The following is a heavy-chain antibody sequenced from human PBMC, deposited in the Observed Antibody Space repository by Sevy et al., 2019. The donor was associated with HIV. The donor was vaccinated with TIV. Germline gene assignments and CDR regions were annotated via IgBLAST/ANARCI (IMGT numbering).Heavy chain of an antibody. Sequence: SETLSLTCTVSGGSISSGSYYWSWIRQPAGKGLEWIGRIYTSGSTNYNPSLKSRVTISVDTSKNQFSLNLSSVTAADTAVYYCAREGSTWAGWFDPWGQGTLVTVSS. CDR1: GGSISSGSYY. V-gene: IGHV4-61*02. J-gene: IGHJ5*02. CDR2: IYTSGST. CDR3: AREGSTWAGWFDP. D-gene: IGHD2-2*01.